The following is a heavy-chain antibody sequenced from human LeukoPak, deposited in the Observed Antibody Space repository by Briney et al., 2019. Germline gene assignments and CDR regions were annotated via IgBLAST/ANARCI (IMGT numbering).Heavy chain of an antibody. CDR1: GFTFSRYW. CDR3: ARPTIYGDYPTYYFDY. CDR2: IEQDGSEK. J-gene: IGHJ4*02. Sequence: PGGSLRLSCAASGFTFSRYWMSWVRQAPGKGLEWVANIEQDGSEKYYVDSVKGRFTISRDNAKNSLYLQMNSLRAEDTAVYYCARPTIYGDYPTYYFDYWGQGTLVTVSS. D-gene: IGHD4-17*01. V-gene: IGHV3-7*01.